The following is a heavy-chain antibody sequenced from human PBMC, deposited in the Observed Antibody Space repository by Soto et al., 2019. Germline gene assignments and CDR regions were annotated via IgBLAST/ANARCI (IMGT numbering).Heavy chain of an antibody. J-gene: IGHJ6*02. CDR1: GFTFGDYA. CDR3: TRDHWDWLREYYYYYGMDV. V-gene: IGHV3-49*04. D-gene: IGHD3-9*01. Sequence: SLRLSCTASGFTFGDYAMSWVRQAPGKGLEWVGFIRSKAYGGTTEYAASVKGRFTISRDDSKSIAYLQMNSLKTEDTAVYYCTRDHWDWLREYYYYYGMDVWGQGTTVTVSS. CDR2: IRSKAYGGTT.